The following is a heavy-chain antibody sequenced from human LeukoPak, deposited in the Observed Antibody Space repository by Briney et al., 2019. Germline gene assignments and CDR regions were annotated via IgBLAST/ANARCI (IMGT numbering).Heavy chain of an antibody. V-gene: IGHV3-30*02. Sequence: GGSLRLSCAASGFTFSSYGMHWVRQAPGKGLEWVAFIRYDGSNKYYADSVKGRFTISRDNSKNTLYLQMNSLRAEDTAVYYCAKVKPRYSDWFDENYFDYWGQGTMVTVSS. CDR3: AKVKPRYSDWFDENYFDY. CDR1: GFTFSSYG. CDR2: IRYDGSNK. D-gene: IGHD3-9*01. J-gene: IGHJ4*02.